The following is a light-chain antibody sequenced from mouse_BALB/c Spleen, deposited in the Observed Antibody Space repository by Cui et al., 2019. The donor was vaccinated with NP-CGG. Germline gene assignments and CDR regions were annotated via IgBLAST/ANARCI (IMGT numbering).Light chain of an antibody. J-gene: IGLJ1*01. CDR2: GTN. Sequence: QPVVRQESALHTSPGETVTLTCRSSIGAVTTSNYANWVQEKPDHLFTGLIGGTNNRAPGVPARFSGSLIGDKAALTITGAQTEDEAIYFCALWYSNHWVFGGGTKLTVL. CDR3: ALWYSNHWV. V-gene: IGLV1*01. CDR1: IGAVTTSNY.